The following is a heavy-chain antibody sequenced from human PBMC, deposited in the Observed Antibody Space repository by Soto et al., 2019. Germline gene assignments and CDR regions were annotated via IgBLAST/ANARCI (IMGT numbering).Heavy chain of an antibody. V-gene: IGHV1-69*01. Sequence: QVQLVQSGAEVKKPGSSVKVSCKASGGTFSSYAISWVRQAPGQGLEWMGGIIPIFGTANYAQKFQGRVTITADESTSTAYMELSSLRSEDTAVYYCARALPPYGDYMPPLTDAFDIWGQGTMVTVSS. D-gene: IGHD4-17*01. CDR1: GGTFSSYA. CDR3: ARALPPYGDYMPPLTDAFDI. J-gene: IGHJ3*02. CDR2: IIPIFGTA.